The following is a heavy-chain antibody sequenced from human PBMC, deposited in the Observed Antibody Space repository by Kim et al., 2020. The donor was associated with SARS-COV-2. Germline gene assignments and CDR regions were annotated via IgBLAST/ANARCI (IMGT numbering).Heavy chain of an antibody. CDR2: IDSGDNT. J-gene: IGHJ4*02. V-gene: IGHV3-53*01. D-gene: IGHD4-17*01. CDR1: GFTVSSNG. Sequence: GGSLRLSCAASGFTVSSNGLSWVRQAPGRGLEWVSVIDSGDNTYYADSVKGRFTIPRDNSKNTLYLQMNSLRAEDTAMYYCARSTVITGGTFYFDFWGQGTLVTVSS. CDR3: ARSTVITGGTFYFDF.